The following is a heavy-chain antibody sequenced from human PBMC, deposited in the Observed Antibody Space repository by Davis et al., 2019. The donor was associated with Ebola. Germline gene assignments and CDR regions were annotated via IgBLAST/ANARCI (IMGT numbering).Heavy chain of an antibody. J-gene: IGHJ4*02. CDR2: IYWDNDK. V-gene: IGHV2-5*02. CDR1: GFSLSTPEVG. CDR3: AHRFVSRYAPDFDY. Sequence: SGPTLVKPTQTLTLTCTFSGFSLSTPEVGVGWIRQSPGKALEWLALIYWDNDKRYSPSLKSRLTISKDTPNNRVVLTITNMEAVDTATYFCAHRFVSRYAPDFDYWGQGILVTVSS. D-gene: IGHD5-12*01.